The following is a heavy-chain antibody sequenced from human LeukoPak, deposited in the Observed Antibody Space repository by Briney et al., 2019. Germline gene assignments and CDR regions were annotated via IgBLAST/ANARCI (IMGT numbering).Heavy chain of an antibody. D-gene: IGHD3-10*01. Sequence: GGSLRLSCAASGFTFDDYAMHWVRQAPGKGLEWVSGISWNSGSIGYADSVEGRFTISRDNAKNSLYLQMNSLRAEDTALYYCAKGCLTMVRGVRYYFDYWGQGTLVTVSS. J-gene: IGHJ4*02. CDR3: AKGCLTMVRGVRYYFDY. CDR2: ISWNSGSI. V-gene: IGHV3-9*01. CDR1: GFTFDDYA.